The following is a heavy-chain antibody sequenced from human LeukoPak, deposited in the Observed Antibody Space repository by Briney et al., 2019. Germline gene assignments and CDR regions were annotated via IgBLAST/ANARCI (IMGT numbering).Heavy chain of an antibody. CDR3: ARDYLEYGDYGHGT. CDR2: IKPSSGGT. Sequence: ASVKVSCKASGYTFTGYYIHWVRQAPGQGLEWMGWIKPSSGGTNYAQNFQGRVTMTRDTSINTAYMELSRLRSDDTAVYYCARDYLEYGDYGHGTWGQGTLVTVSS. D-gene: IGHD4-17*01. V-gene: IGHV1-2*02. CDR1: GYTFTGYY. J-gene: IGHJ5*02.